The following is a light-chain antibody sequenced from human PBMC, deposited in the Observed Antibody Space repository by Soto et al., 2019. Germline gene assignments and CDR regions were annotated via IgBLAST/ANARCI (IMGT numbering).Light chain of an antibody. CDR2: EVN. Sequence: QSALTQPASLSGSPGQSITISCTGTSSDIGAYDYVSWFQQHPGKAPKLMISEVNNRPSGVSNRFSGSKSGNTAYLTISGLQVEDEAEYYCSSYTSSHTWVFGGGTKLTVL. CDR1: SSDIGAYDY. CDR3: SSYTSSHTWV. J-gene: IGLJ2*01. V-gene: IGLV2-14*01.